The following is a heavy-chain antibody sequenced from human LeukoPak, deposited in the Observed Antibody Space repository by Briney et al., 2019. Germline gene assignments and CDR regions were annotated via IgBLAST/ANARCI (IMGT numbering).Heavy chain of an antibody. V-gene: IGHV3-74*01. D-gene: IGHD6-19*01. J-gene: IGHJ4*02. CDR3: ARGRGLGELAVASFDS. CDR1: GFGFSRYW. Sequence: PGGSLRLSCAASGFGFSRYWMHWVRQAPGTGLKWVSRIYRDGSTTDYADSVKGRFSISRDNSKNTLYLDMNSLRAGDTAVYYCARGRGLGELAVASFDSWGQGTLVTVSS. CDR2: IYRDGSTT.